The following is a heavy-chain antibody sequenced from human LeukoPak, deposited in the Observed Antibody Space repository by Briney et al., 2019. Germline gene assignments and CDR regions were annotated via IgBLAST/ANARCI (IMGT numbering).Heavy chain of an antibody. CDR1: GESFSGYY. D-gene: IGHD2-2*01. CDR3: ARTVVPAAPDDY. Sequence: SETLSLTCAVYGESFSGYYWSWIRQPPGKGLEWIGEINHSGSTNYNPSLKSRVTISVDTSKNQFSLKLSSVTAADTAVYYCARTVVPAAPDDYWGQGTLVTVSS. J-gene: IGHJ4*02. V-gene: IGHV4-34*01. CDR2: INHSGST.